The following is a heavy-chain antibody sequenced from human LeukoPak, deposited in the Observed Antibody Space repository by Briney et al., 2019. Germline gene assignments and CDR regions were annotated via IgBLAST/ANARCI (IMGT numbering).Heavy chain of an antibody. CDR1: GGSFSGYY. Sequence: SETLSLTCAVYGGSFSGYYWSWIRQPPGKGLEWIGEINHSGSTNYNPSLKSRVTISVDTSKNQFSLKLSSETAADTAVYYCARHKFLEWFTDFGYYYYGMDVWGQGTTVTVSS. J-gene: IGHJ6*02. CDR3: ARHKFLEWFTDFGYYYYGMDV. V-gene: IGHV4-34*01. CDR2: INHSGST. D-gene: IGHD3-3*01.